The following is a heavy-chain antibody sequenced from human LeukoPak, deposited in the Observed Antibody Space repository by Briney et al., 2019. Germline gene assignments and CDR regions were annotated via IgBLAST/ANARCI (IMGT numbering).Heavy chain of an antibody. D-gene: IGHD3-22*01. CDR1: GYTLTELS. CDR3: ATDLPRYYDSSGYFRMNWFDP. V-gene: IGHV1-24*01. CDR2: FDPEDGET. J-gene: IGHJ5*02. Sequence: ASVKVSCKASGYTLTELSMHWVRQAPGKGLEWMGGFDPEDGETIYAQKFQGRVTMTEDTSTDTAYMELSSLRSEDTAVYYCATDLPRYYDSSGYFRMNWFDPWGQGTLVTVSS.